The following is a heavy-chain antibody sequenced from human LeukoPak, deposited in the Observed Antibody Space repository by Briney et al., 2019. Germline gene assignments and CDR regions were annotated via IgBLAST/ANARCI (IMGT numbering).Heavy chain of an antibody. D-gene: IGHD5-24*01. CDR3: ARLVGASRWLQYDFDS. V-gene: IGHV4-38-2*01. Sequence: SETLSLTCSVSGYSIYRVYYWGWIRQPTGKGLERIWSMYHGGITYYNSYLESRVTISEDTSNNHFSLTLSSVTAADTAVYDCARLVGASRWLQYDFDSWGQGTLVTVSS. CDR2: MYHGGIT. CDR1: GYSIYRVYY. J-gene: IGHJ4*02.